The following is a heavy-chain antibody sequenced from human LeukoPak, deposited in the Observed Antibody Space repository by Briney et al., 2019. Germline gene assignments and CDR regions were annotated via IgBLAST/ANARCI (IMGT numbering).Heavy chain of an antibody. J-gene: IGHJ4*02. D-gene: IGHD4-17*01. CDR3: ATDRTTVTTRQNLDY. V-gene: IGHV1-24*01. CDR1: GYTLTELS. CDR2: FDPEDGET. Sequence: ASVTVSCKVSGYTLTELSMHWVRQAPGKGLEWMGGFDPEDGETIYAQKFQGRVTMTEDTSTDTAYMELSSLRSEDTAVYYCATDRTTVTTRQNLDYWGQGTLVTVSS.